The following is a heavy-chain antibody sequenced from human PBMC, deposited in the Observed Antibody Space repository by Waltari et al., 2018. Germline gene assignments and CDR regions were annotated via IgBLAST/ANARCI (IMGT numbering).Heavy chain of an antibody. V-gene: IGHV4-4*07. CDR2: IYTSGST. D-gene: IGHD3-3*01. J-gene: IGHJ2*01. CDR3: ARVNYDFWSGYYKDWYFDL. Sequence: QVQLQESGPGLVKPSETLSLTCTVSGGSISSYSWSWIRQPAGKGLEWIVRIYTSGSTNYNPSLKSRVTMSVDTSKNQFSLKLSSVTAADTAVYYCARVNYDFWSGYYKDWYFDLWGRGTLVTVSS. CDR1: GGSISSYS.